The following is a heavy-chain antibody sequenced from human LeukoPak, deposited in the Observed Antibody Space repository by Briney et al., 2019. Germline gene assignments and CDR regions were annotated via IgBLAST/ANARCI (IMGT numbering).Heavy chain of an antibody. Sequence: TGGSLRLSCAASGFIFSTYYMNWVRQAPGKGLEWVANIKRDGSEKGYVDSVKGRFTISRDNAKNSLFLQMNNLRAEDTAVYYCVRDFGYCSGGNCYTVLDYWGQGTLVTVSS. CDR1: GFIFSTYY. CDR2: IKRDGSEK. D-gene: IGHD2-15*01. CDR3: VRDFGYCSGGNCYTVLDY. V-gene: IGHV3-7*01. J-gene: IGHJ4*02.